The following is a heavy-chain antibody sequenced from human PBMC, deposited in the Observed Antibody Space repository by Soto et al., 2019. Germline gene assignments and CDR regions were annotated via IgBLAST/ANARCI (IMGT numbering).Heavy chain of an antibody. CDR2: IIPLSGTT. CDR1: GGTFSNHA. V-gene: IGHV1-69*13. D-gene: IGHD3-22*01. J-gene: IGHJ4*02. CDR3: ARGTDRSGFYLFDS. Sequence: SVKVSCKTSGGTFSNHAISWVRQAPGQGPEWMGGIIPLSGTTNYVQKFQGRVTITADESMTTAYMELSNLRYEDTAVYYCARGTDRSGFYLFDSWGQGTLVTVSS.